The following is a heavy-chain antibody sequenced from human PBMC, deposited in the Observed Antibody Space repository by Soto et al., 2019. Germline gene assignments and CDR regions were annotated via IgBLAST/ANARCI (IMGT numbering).Heavy chain of an antibody. Sequence: GGSLRLSCAASGFTFSDYYMSWIRQAPGKGLEWVSYISSSSSYTNYADSVKGRFTISRDNAKNSLYLQMNSLRAEDTAVYYCARHKMSLTVIAAAGLYFDYWGQGTLVTVSS. CDR2: ISSSSSYT. J-gene: IGHJ4*02. V-gene: IGHV3-11*03. CDR1: GFTFSDYY. CDR3: ARHKMSLTVIAAAGLYFDY. D-gene: IGHD6-13*01.